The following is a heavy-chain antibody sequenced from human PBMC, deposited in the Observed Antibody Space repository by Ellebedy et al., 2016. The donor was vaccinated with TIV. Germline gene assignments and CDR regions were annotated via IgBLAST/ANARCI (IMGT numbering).Heavy chain of an antibody. J-gene: IGHJ3*02. CDR1: RYTFTSFA. Sequence: ASVKVSXKASRYTFTSFAMHWVRQAPGQRLEWMGWINAGNGNTKYSQKFQGRVTITRDTSASTAYMELSSLRSEDTAVYYCAADWNRDAFDIWGQGTMVTVSS. CDR3: AADWNRDAFDI. V-gene: IGHV1-3*01. CDR2: INAGNGNT. D-gene: IGHD1-1*01.